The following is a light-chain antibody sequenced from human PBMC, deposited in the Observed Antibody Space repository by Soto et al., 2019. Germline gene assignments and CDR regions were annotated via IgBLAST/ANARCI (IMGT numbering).Light chain of an antibody. Sequence: EIVMTQSPATLCVSPGERATLSCRASQSVSSNLAWYQQKPGQAPRLLIYGASTRATGIPARFSGSGSGTEFTLTISSLQSEDFAVYYCQQYNKWPPYTFGQGTKLEIK. CDR3: QQYNKWPPYT. V-gene: IGKV3-15*01. CDR2: GAS. J-gene: IGKJ2*01. CDR1: QSVSSN.